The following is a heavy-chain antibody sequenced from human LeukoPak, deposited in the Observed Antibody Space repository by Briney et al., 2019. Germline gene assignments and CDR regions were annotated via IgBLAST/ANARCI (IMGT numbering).Heavy chain of an antibody. CDR1: GFAFSSYA. V-gene: IGHV3-7*01. J-gene: IGHJ6*02. Sequence: PGGSLRLSCAASGFAFSSYAMYWVRQARGKGPEWVANIRQDGGEKDYVDAVKGRFTISRDNAKNSLYLQMNNLRAEDTAVYYCARYCGGDCYGMDVWGQGTTVTVSS. CDR3: ARYCGGDCYGMDV. D-gene: IGHD2-21*01. CDR2: IRQDGGEK.